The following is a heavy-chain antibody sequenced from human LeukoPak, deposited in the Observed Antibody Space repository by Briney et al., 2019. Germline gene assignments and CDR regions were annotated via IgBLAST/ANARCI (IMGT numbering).Heavy chain of an antibody. Sequence: PSETLSLNCTVYAGTINSHYWSWMRQTQGQGMEWIGYIYYSGSTNYRLSLKSLITITVDSSKNQFSLKLSSETAADTAVYYCARARYYFDYWGQGTLVTVSS. CDR2: IYYSGST. V-gene: IGHV4-59*11. CDR3: ARARYYFDY. CDR1: AGTINSHY. J-gene: IGHJ4*02.